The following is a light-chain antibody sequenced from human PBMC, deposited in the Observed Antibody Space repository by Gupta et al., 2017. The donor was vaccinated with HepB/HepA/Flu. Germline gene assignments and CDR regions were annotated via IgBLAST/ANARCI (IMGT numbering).Light chain of an antibody. CDR3: QTGGTGSNVV. J-gene: IGLJ2*01. Sequence: QLVLPPPPSASASLGASVKLTCTLDSGHNNYAIEWLPQQPETGPPYLMKINSDGRHNKGEGIPGRFFGSSAGAARSLTISRPQAEEEADYYGQTGGTGSNVVFGGGTKLTVL. CDR2: INSDGRH. V-gene: IGLV4-69*01. CDR1: SGHNNYA.